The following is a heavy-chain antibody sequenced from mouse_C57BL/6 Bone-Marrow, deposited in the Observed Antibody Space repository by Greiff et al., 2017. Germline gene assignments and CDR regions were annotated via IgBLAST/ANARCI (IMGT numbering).Heavy chain of an antibody. Sequence: VQLQQPGTELVKPGASVKLSCKASGYTFTSYWMHWVKQRPGQGLEWIGNINPSNGGTNYNEKFKSKATLTVDKSSSTAYMQLSSLTSEDSAVYYCATMVKEDYYAMDYWGQGTSVTVSS. V-gene: IGHV1-53*01. CDR1: GYTFTSYW. CDR2: INPSNGGT. D-gene: IGHD2-2*01. J-gene: IGHJ4*01. CDR3: ATMVKEDYYAMDY.